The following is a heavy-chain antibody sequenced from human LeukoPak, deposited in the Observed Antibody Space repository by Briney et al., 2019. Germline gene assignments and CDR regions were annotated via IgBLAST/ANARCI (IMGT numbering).Heavy chain of an antibody. Sequence: SETLSLTCAVYGGSFSGYYWSWIRQPPGKGLEWIGEINHSGSTNYNPSLKSRVTISVDTSKNQFSLKLSSVTAADTAVYYCARVGRGVVVTAAHGLIDYWGQGTLVTVSS. CDR1: GGSFSGYY. J-gene: IGHJ4*02. D-gene: IGHD2-2*01. V-gene: IGHV4-34*01. CDR2: INHSGST. CDR3: ARVGRGVVVTAAHGLIDY.